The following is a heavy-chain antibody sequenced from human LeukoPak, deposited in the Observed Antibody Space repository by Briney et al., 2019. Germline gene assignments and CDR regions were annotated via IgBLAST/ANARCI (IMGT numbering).Heavy chain of an antibody. Sequence: GGSLRLSCAASGFTVSSNHMSWVRQAPGKGLEWVSVIYSGGSTYYADSVKGRFTISRDNSKNTLYLQMNSLRAEDTAVYYCARVDRGAFDIWGQGTMVTVSS. D-gene: IGHD3-10*01. CDR3: ARVDRGAFDI. V-gene: IGHV3-53*01. CDR1: GFTVSSNH. CDR2: IYSGGST. J-gene: IGHJ3*02.